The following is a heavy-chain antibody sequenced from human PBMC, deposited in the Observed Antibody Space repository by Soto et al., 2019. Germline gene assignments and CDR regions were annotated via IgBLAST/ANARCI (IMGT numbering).Heavy chain of an antibody. Sequence: SVKVSCQASGYAFTSYGISWVRQAPGQGLEWMGGIIPIFGTANYAQKFQGRVTITADESTSTAYMELSSLRSEDTAVYYCARCGLQFNCDHWGQGTLVTVSS. CDR1: GYAFTSYG. CDR2: IIPIFGTA. J-gene: IGHJ4*02. CDR3: ARCGLQFNCDH. D-gene: IGHD5-12*01. V-gene: IGHV1-69*13.